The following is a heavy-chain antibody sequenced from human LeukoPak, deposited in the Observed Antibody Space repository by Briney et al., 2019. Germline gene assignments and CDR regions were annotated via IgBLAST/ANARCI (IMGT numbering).Heavy chain of an antibody. V-gene: IGHV3-23*01. D-gene: IGHD6-19*01. Sequence: GGSLRLSCAASGFAFSSCAMSWVRQTPGKGPEWLSAISGSASDTYYADSLRGRFTISRDNSKNMVFLQMDNLRAEDTAIYYCARLRPGSSGYSDAADFWGQGTMVTVSS. CDR3: ARLRPGSSGYSDAADF. J-gene: IGHJ3*01. CDR2: ISGSASDT. CDR1: GFAFSSCA.